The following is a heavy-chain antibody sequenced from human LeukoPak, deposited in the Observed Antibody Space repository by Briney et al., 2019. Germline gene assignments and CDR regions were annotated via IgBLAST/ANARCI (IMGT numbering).Heavy chain of an antibody. Sequence: PSETLSLTCTVSGGSVSSGRYYWSWIRQPPGKGLEWIGYIYYSGSTNYNPSLKSRVTISVDTSKNQFSLKLSSVTAVDTAVYYCARNLWFGESFDYWGQGTLVTVSS. CDR2: IYYSGST. D-gene: IGHD3-10*01. V-gene: IGHV4-61*01. CDR3: ARNLWFGESFDY. CDR1: GGSVSSGRYY. J-gene: IGHJ4*02.